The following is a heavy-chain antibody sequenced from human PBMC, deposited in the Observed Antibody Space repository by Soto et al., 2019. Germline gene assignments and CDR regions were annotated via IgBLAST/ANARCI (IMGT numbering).Heavy chain of an antibody. Sequence: QVQLVESGGGVVQPGRSLRLSCAASRFTFSSYGMHWVRQAPGKGLEWVAVISYDGSNKYYADSVKGRFTISRDNSKNTLYLQMNSLRAEDTAVYYCAKDHLNWGLQLWLPFDYWGQGTLVTVSS. V-gene: IGHV3-30*18. CDR2: ISYDGSNK. CDR3: AKDHLNWGLQLWLPFDY. J-gene: IGHJ4*02. D-gene: IGHD5-18*01. CDR1: RFTFSSYG.